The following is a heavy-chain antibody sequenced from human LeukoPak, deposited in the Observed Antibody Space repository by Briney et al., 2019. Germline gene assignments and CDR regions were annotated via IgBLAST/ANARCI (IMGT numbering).Heavy chain of an antibody. Sequence: GGSLRLSCAASGFTFSSYAMYWVRQAPGKGLEWVAVISYDGSDKFYADSVKGRFTISRDNAKNTLYLQMNSLRVEDTAVYYCARWVVAATPNTFDIWGQGTMVTVSS. CDR2: ISYDGSDK. V-gene: IGHV3-30*04. CDR1: GFTFSSYA. D-gene: IGHD2-15*01. J-gene: IGHJ3*02. CDR3: ARWVVAATPNTFDI.